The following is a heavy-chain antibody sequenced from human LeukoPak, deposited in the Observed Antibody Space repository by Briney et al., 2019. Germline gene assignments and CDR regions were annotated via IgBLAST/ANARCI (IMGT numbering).Heavy chain of an antibody. CDR2: IYYGGST. CDR1: GGSISSYQ. J-gene: IGHJ3*02. D-gene: IGHD3-16*01. Sequence: SETLSLTCTVSGGSISSYQWTWIRQPPGKGLEWIGNIYYGGSTNYNPSLKSRVTISVDTTKNQFSLKLSSVTAADTAVYYCARGLGGAFDIWGQGTMVTVSS. CDR3: ARGLGGAFDI. V-gene: IGHV4-59*08.